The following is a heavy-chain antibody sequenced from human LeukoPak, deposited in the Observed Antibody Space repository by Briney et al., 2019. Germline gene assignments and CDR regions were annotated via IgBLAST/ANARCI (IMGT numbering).Heavy chain of an antibody. V-gene: IGHV3-23*01. CDR2: ISGSGGST. J-gene: IGHJ1*01. D-gene: IGHD2-15*01. CDR3: VKDVGYCSGGSCYEYFQH. Sequence: PGGSLRLSCAASGFTFSSYAMSWVRQAPGKGLEWVSAISGSGGSTYYADSVKGRFTISRDNSKNTLYLQMNSLRAEDTAVYYCVKDVGYCSGGSCYEYFQHWGQGTLVTVSS. CDR1: GFTFSSYA.